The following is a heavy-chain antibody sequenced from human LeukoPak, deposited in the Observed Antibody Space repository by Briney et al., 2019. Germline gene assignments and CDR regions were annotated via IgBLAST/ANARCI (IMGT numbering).Heavy chain of an antibody. CDR1: GGSIRNYNNY. CDR2: VYYTGST. V-gene: IGHV4-39*07. J-gene: IGHJ4*02. CDR3: ARESFDYFDY. Sequence: PSEILPLTCIVSGGSIRNYNNYWGWIRQPPGKGLEWIGSVYYTGSTYYNPSLQSRVTMSVDTSKNQFSLKLSSVTAADTAVYYCARESFDYFDYWGQGTLVTVSS.